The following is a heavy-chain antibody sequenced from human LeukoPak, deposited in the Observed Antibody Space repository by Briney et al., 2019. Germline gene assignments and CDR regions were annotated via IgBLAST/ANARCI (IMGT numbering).Heavy chain of an antibody. CDR2: INNSGYT. D-gene: IGHD3-10*01. CDR1: GGSISSYS. V-gene: IGHV4-59*12. CDR3: ARRGPRFQGNWFDP. Sequence: SETLSLTCTVSGGSISSYSWNWIRQPPGKGLEWIGYINNSGYTNNNPSLKSRVTISVDTSKNQFSLKLSSVTAADTAVYYCARRGPRFQGNWFDPWGQGTLVTVSS. J-gene: IGHJ5*02.